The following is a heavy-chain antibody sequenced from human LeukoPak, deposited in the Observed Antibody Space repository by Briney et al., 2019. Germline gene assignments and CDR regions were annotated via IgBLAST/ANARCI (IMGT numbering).Heavy chain of an antibody. D-gene: IGHD6-19*01. J-gene: IGHJ4*02. CDR1: GGSISSYY. CDR2: IYYSGST. Sequence: SETLSLTCTVSGGSISSYYWSWIRQPPGKGLEWIGYIYYSGSTSYNPSLKSRVTISVDTSKNQFSLKLSSVTAADTAVYYCARGYSSGWYWPAKPPGTAFDYWGQGTLVTVSS. CDR3: ARGYSSGWYWPAKPPGTAFDY. V-gene: IGHV4-59*01.